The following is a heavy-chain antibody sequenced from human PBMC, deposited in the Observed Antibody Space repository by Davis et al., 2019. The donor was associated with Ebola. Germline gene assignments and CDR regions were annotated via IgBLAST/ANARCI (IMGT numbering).Heavy chain of an antibody. D-gene: IGHD6-19*01. CDR2: IKQDGSEK. Sequence: GESLKISCAASGFTFSNFYMGWVRQAPGKGLEWVANIKQDGSEKFYVDSVKGRFTISRDNAKNSLFLQMNNLRAEDTAVYYCARATRQWLDSYYFDYWGQGTLITVSS. V-gene: IGHV3-7*04. CDR1: GFTFSNFY. J-gene: IGHJ4*02. CDR3: ARATRQWLDSYYFDY.